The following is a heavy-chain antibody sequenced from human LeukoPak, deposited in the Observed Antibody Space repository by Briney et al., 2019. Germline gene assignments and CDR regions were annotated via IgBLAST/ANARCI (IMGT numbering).Heavy chain of an antibody. J-gene: IGHJ4*02. CDR2: VSPGDSDT. CDR3: ARHHDYGDYGCFDY. Sequence: GESLKISCKASGYTFTSYWIGWVRQMPGKGLEWMGIVSPGDSDTRYSPSFQGQVTISADKSIRTAYLQWSSLKASDAAIYYCARHHDYGDYGCFDYWGQGTLVTVSS. D-gene: IGHD4-17*01. V-gene: IGHV5-51*01. CDR1: GYTFTSYW.